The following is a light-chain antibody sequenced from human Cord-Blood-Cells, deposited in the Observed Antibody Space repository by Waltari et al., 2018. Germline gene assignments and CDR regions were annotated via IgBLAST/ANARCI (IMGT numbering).Light chain of an antibody. CDR1: STDAAGENY. CDR3: CSYAGSYIFYV. J-gene: IGLJ1*01. V-gene: IGLV2-11*01. CDR2: DVS. Sequence: QSALTHPRSVSGSPGQSVTSSCTGTSTDAAGENYVSCYQQQPGKAPKLMIYDVSKRPSGVPDRFSGSKSGNTASLTISGLQAEDEADYYCCSYAGSYIFYVFGTGTKVTVL.